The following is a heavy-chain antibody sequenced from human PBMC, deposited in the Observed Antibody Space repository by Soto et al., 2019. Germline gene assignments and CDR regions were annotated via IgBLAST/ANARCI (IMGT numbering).Heavy chain of an antibody. CDR1: GLTFSSYA. CDR2: ISGSGGST. D-gene: IGHD3-10*02. Sequence: EVQLLESGGGLIQPGGSLRLSCAASGLTFSSYAMSWVRQAPGKGLEWVSAISGSGGSTYYADSVKGRFTISRDNSKNTLYLKLNSLSAEDTAVYYCAEDRLYIRGVIRDWFDPWGQGTLVTVSS. V-gene: IGHV3-23*01. J-gene: IGHJ5*02. CDR3: AEDRLYIRGVIRDWFDP.